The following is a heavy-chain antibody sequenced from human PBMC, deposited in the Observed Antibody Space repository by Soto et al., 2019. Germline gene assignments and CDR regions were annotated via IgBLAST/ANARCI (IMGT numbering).Heavy chain of an antibody. CDR1: GFTFSSFG. V-gene: IGHV3-30*03. CDR3: GPDNYISICWYSYSTCGLDV. Sequence: QVQLVESGGGVVQPGRSLRLSCAASGFTFSSFGMHWVRQAPGKGLEWVAVISYDGSNKYYSDSVKGRFTISRDNSKNTLFQQVHSQRADDTAVYYCGPDNYISICWYSYSTCGLDVRGQGTTVTGSS. D-gene: IGHD2-2*01. J-gene: IGHJ6*02. CDR2: ISYDGSNK.